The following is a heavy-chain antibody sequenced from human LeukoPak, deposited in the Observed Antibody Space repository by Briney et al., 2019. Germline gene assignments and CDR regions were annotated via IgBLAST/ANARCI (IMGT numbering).Heavy chain of an antibody. CDR1: GGSFSGYY. Sequence: SETLSLTCAAYGGSFSGYYWSWIRQPPGKGLEWIGEINHSGSTNYNPSLKSRVTISVDTSKNQFSLKLSSVTAADTAVYYCARIYRHFWSGYYYYMDVWGKGTTVTVSS. V-gene: IGHV4-34*01. J-gene: IGHJ6*03. CDR2: INHSGST. CDR3: ARIYRHFWSGYYYYMDV. D-gene: IGHD3-3*02.